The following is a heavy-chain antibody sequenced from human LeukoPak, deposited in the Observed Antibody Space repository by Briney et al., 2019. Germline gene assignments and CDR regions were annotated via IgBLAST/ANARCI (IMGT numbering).Heavy chain of an antibody. D-gene: IGHD6-19*01. CDR1: GFTFSDYG. CDR3: ARVLQWLVLDV. J-gene: IGHJ6*04. Sequence: GGSLRLSCAAAGFTFSDYGMNWVRQAPGKGLEWVSSISSSSSYIYYADSVRGRFTISRDNAKNSLYLQMNSLRAEDTAVYYCARVLQWLVLDVWGKGTTVTVSS. V-gene: IGHV3-21*01. CDR2: ISSSSSYI.